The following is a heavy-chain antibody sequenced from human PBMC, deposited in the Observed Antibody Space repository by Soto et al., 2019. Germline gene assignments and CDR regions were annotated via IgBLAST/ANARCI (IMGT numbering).Heavy chain of an antibody. CDR1: GFVLSTYS. CDR3: ANQKIRFSVAGTLYGLGV. CDR2: ISSTSGTI. J-gene: IGHJ6*02. V-gene: IGHV3-48*02. D-gene: IGHD6-19*01. Sequence: EGQLVESGGNLVRPGGSLRLSCEASGFVLSTYSMNWVRQAPGKGLEWISYISSTSGTIYYADSVKGRFTIFRDNAKNSLFLQMNGLRDDDTAVYYCANQKIRFSVAGTLYGLGVWGQGTTVTVSS.